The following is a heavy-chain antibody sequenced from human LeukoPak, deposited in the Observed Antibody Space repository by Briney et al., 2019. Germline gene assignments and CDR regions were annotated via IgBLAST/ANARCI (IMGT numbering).Heavy chain of an antibody. CDR3: ARDLAGLAGGCSSTSCYSWGY. CDR2: IKQDGSEK. D-gene: IGHD2-2*01. J-gene: IGHJ4*02. CDR1: GFTFSSYW. V-gene: IGHV3-7*01. Sequence: GGSLRLSCAASGFTFSSYWMSWVRQAPGKGLEWVANIKQDGSEKYYVDSVKGRFTISRDNAKNSLYLQMNSLRAEDTAVYYCARDLAGLAGGCSSTSCYSWGYWGQGTLVTVSS.